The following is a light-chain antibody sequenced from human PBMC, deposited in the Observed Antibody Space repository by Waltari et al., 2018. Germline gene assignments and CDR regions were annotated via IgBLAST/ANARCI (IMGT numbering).Light chain of an antibody. CDR3: QVWDSGTAHRV. Sequence: SYVLSQAPSVSVAPGQTAIITCGGSDLGSKSVPWYQQKTGQAPLMILYYDKRRPSGIPDRFSGSNSGNTATLTITRAEAGDEADYYCQVWDSGTAHRVFGGGTTLTVL. V-gene: IGLV3-21*01. CDR2: YDK. J-gene: IGLJ3*02. CDR1: DLGSKS.